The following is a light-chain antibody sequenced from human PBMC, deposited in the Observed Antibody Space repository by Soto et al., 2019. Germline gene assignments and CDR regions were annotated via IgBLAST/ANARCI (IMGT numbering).Light chain of an antibody. CDR2: GAS. CDR3: QQTFSSTLT. CDR1: QSINNY. Sequence: DIQMTQSPSSLSASVGDRVTITCRASQSINNYLSWYQQKSGKAPDRLIFGASTLASGVPSRFSGSGSGTNFTLTTSGLQPEDFATYSCQQTFSSTLTFGGGPKVDIX. J-gene: IGKJ4*01. V-gene: IGKV1-39*01.